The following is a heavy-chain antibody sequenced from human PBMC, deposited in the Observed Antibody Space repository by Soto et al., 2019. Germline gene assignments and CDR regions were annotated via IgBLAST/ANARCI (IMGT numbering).Heavy chain of an antibody. D-gene: IGHD6-19*01. CDR3: ARLYTSGWYYDH. V-gene: IGHV3-48*02. CDR2: ITKSSSPI. J-gene: IGHJ4*02. CDR1: GFTFSSYS. Sequence: EVQLLESGGGLVQPGGSLRLSCAASGFTFSSYSMNWVRQAPGKGLEWLSYITKSSSPIYYADSVKGRFTASRDNGKNSLYLQMNSLRDEDTAAYYCARLYTSGWYYDHWGQGTLVTVSS.